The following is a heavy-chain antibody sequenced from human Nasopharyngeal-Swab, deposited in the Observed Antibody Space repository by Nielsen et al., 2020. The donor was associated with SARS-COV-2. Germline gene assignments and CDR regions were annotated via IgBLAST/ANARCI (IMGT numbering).Heavy chain of an antibody. CDR3: ASPVEMSTT. Sequence: VRQAPGKGLEWMGRIIPILGIPNYAQKFQGRLTITADTSTTTAYMELSSLRPEDTAVYYCASPVEMSTTWGQGTLVTVSS. J-gene: IGHJ5*02. CDR2: IIPILGIP. D-gene: IGHD5-24*01. V-gene: IGHV1-69*02.